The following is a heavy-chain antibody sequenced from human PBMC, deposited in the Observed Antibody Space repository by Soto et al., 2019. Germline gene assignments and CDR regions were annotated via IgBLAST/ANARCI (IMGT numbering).Heavy chain of an antibody. CDR3: NTYPDFWGGHTPL. V-gene: IGHV3-15*07. CDR2: VKSKADGGTA. D-gene: IGHD3-3*01. Sequence: EVQLVESGGGLIKPGESLRLSCAASGFSITNAWMHCVRQAPGKGLEWVGRVKSKADGGTADYAAPVKGRFTISRDDSKNTQYLQMSSLKMEDTAVYYCNTYPDFWGGHTPLWGQGTLVTVSS. J-gene: IGHJ4*02. CDR1: GFSITNAW.